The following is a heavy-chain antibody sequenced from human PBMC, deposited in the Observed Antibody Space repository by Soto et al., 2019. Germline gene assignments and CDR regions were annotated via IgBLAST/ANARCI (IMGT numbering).Heavy chain of an antibody. Sequence: ASVNGSCTGAVYTFTSYDINWVRQANGQGLEWMGWMNPNSGNTGYAQKFQGRVTMTRNTSISTAYMELSSLRSEDTAVYYCAFSPPHYYDSSGPRGGMDVWGQGTTVTVSS. D-gene: IGHD3-22*01. CDR1: VYTFTSYD. CDR2: MNPNSGNT. V-gene: IGHV1-8*01. J-gene: IGHJ6*02. CDR3: AFSPPHYYDSSGPRGGMDV.